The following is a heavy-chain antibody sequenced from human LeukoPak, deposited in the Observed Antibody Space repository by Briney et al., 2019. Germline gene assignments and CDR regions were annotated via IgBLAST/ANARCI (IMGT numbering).Heavy chain of an antibody. V-gene: IGHV1-46*01. CDR3: ARRGGPIAARRSYGMDV. J-gene: IGHJ6*02. D-gene: IGHD6-6*01. Sequence: ASVKVSCEASGYTFTSYYMHWVRQAPGQGLEWMGIINPSGGSTSYAQKFQGRVTMTRDTSTSTVYMELSSLRSEDTAVYYCARRGGPIAARRSYGMDVWGQGTTVTVSS. CDR2: INPSGGST. CDR1: GYTFTSYY.